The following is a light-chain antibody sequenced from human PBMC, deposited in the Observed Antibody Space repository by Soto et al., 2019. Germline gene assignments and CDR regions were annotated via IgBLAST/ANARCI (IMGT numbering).Light chain of an antibody. Sequence: ETVLTQSPCTLSLSPGESATLSCRAGQSVSSSYLAWYQQKPGQAPRLLIYGASSRATGIPDRFSGSGSGTDFTLTISRLEPEDFAVYYCQHYGRSPPSWTFGQGTKVEIK. V-gene: IGKV3-20*01. CDR2: GAS. CDR1: QSVSSSY. J-gene: IGKJ1*01. CDR3: QHYGRSPPSWT.